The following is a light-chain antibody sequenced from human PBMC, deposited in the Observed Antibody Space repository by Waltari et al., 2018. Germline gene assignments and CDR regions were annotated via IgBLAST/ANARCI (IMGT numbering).Light chain of an antibody. Sequence: EIEMTQSPASLSVSPGETAILTCRASQNIGPSLSWFQLRPGRAPRHLIFGSSTRDTGIPARFSASGSGTEFSLTISSLQSDDFAVYYCLQYNNWPYTFGQGTRLEIK. V-gene: IGKV3-15*01. J-gene: IGKJ2*01. CDR3: LQYNNWPYT. CDR2: GSS. CDR1: QNIGPS.